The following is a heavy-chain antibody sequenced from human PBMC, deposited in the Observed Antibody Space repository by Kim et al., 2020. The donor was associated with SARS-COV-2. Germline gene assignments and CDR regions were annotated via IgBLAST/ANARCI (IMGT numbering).Heavy chain of an antibody. Sequence: GGSLRLSCAASGFSVSSHYMTWVRQAPGKGLEWVSVIYSGGPTYYADSVKGRFTISRYTSKNTLYLQMNSLRAGDTAMYYCARDTDTQSRFFDLWGRGTLVTVSS. D-gene: IGHD4-17*01. J-gene: IGHJ2*01. CDR2: IYSGGPT. V-gene: IGHV3-53*01. CDR3: ARDTDTQSRFFDL. CDR1: GFSVSSHY.